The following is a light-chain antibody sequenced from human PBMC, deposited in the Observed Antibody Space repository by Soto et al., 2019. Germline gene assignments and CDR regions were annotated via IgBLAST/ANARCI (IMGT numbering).Light chain of an antibody. CDR1: HNINNY. V-gene: IGKV1-33*01. J-gene: IGKJ1*01. CDR2: DAS. Sequence: DIQMTQSPSSLSASVGDRVTITCRASHNINNYLNWFQQKPGKAPKLLMYDASNLLTGVPSRFSGSVSGTDFTFTISSLQPEDIATYYRQQYEDVPRTFGQGTKVDI. CDR3: QQYEDVPRT.